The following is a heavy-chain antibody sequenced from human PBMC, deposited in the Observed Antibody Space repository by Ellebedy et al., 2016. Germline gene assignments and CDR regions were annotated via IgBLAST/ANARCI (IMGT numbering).Heavy chain of an antibody. CDR2: ISYDGSNK. CDR1: GFTFSSYA. CDR3: ARGAYDAFDI. J-gene: IGHJ3*02. Sequence: GESLKISCAASGFTFSSYAMHWVRQAPGKGLEWVAVISYDGSNKYYADSVKGRFTISRDNSKNTLYLQMNSLRAEDTAVYYCARGAYDAFDIWGQGTMVTVSS. V-gene: IGHV3-30-3*01.